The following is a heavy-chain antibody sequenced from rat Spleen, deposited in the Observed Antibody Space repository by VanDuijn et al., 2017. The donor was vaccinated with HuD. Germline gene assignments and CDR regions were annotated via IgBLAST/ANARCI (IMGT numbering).Heavy chain of an antibody. V-gene: IGHV2-15*01. CDR3: TRGPPRDAVEHYYGYYFDY. CDR1: GFSLISYA. D-gene: IGHD1-1*01. Sequence: QVHLKESGPGLVQPSQTLSLTCTVSGFSLISYAVNWVRQPPGKGLEWMGGIWGDGSTDYNSALRSRLSISRDTSKSQVFLKMNSLQTEDTAIYFCTRGPPRDAVEHYYGYYFDYWGQGVMVTVSS. J-gene: IGHJ2*01. CDR2: IWGDGST.